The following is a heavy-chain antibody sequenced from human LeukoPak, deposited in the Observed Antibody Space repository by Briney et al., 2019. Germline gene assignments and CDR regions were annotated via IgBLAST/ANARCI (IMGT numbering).Heavy chain of an antibody. D-gene: IGHD1-26*01. CDR2: ISGSGGST. V-gene: IGHV3-23*01. CDR3: ASRSVGAYY. CDR1: GFTFTNYA. J-gene: IGHJ4*02. Sequence: GGSLRLSCAASGFTFTNYAMSWVRQAPGKGLEWVSAISGSGGSTDYADSVKGRFTISRDNSKNTMDLQMNSLRAEDTAVYFCASRSVGAYYWGQGTLVTVSS.